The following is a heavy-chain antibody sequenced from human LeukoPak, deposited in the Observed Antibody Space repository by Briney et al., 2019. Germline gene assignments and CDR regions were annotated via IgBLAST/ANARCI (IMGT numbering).Heavy chain of an antibody. Sequence: SETLSLTCTVSGGSISSYYWRWIRQPPGKGLEWIGYIYYSGSTSYNPSLKSRVTISVDTSKKQFSLKLSSVTAADTAFYYCARYIVSHPHDAFDIWGQGTMVTVSS. CDR2: IYYSGST. CDR3: ARYIVSHPHDAFDI. J-gene: IGHJ3*02. CDR1: GGSISSYY. V-gene: IGHV4-59*01. D-gene: IGHD2-21*01.